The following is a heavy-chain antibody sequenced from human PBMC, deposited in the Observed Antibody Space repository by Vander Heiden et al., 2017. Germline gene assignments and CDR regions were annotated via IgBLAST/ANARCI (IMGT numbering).Heavy chain of an antibody. CDR1: GGSISSYY. CDR3: AAGVTARAFDI. D-gene: IGHD2-21*02. Sequence: QVQLQESGPGLVKPSETLSLTCTVSGGSISSYYWSWIRQPPGKGLEWIGYIYYSGSTNDNPSLKSRVTISVDTSKNQFSMKMSSVTAADTAVYCCAAGVTARAFDIWGQGTMVTVSS. J-gene: IGHJ3*02. V-gene: IGHV4-59*01. CDR2: IYYSGST.